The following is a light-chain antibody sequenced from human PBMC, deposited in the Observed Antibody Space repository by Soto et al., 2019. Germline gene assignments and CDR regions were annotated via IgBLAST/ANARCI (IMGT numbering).Light chain of an antibody. CDR1: SNDVGRYNL. J-gene: IGLJ3*02. Sequence: QSVLTQPASVSGSPEQSITISCTGTSNDVGRYNLVSWYQQHPGKAPKVMIYEATKRPSGVSNRFSGSKSGNTASLTISGLQAEDEADYNCCAYAGSGTVVFGGGTKLTV. CDR3: CAYAGSGTVV. CDR2: EAT. V-gene: IGLV2-23*01.